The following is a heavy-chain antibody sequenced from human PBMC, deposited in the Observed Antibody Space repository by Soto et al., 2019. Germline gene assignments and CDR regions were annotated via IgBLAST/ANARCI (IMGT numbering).Heavy chain of an antibody. CDR3: ARDRSDYGSGSYYFDY. CDR2: IIPIFGTA. V-gene: IGHV1-69*13. D-gene: IGHD3-10*01. CDR1: GGTFSSYA. Sequence: GASVKVSCKASGGTFSSYAISWVRQAPGQGLEWMGGIIPIFGTANYAQKFQGRVTITADESTSTAYMELSSLRAEDTAVYYCARDRSDYGSGSYYFDYWGQGTLVTVSS. J-gene: IGHJ4*02.